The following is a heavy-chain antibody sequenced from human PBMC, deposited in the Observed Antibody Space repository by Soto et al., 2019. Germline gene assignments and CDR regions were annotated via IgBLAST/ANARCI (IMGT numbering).Heavy chain of an antibody. CDR3: ARGRLSYSGSDYMEY. CDR1: GGSITNYY. Sequence: SSETLSLTCTVSGGSITNYYWSWIRQPPGKGLEWIGYMYYSGSTNYNPSLKSRVTISLDTSKNQFSLRLNSMTAADTAVYYCARGRLSYSGSDYMEYWGQGTLVTVSS. J-gene: IGHJ4*02. D-gene: IGHD5-12*01. V-gene: IGHV4-59*01. CDR2: MYYSGST.